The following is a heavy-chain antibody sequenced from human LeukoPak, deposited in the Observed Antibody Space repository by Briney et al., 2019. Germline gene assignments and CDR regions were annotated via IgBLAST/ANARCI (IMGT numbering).Heavy chain of an antibody. D-gene: IGHD1-26*01. CDR2: INPNSGGT. CDR3: AKGISGGIRGATWPSDQ. CDR1: GYIFTCYY. V-gene: IGHV1-2*02. Sequence: ASVTVSCKASGYIFTCYYMHWVRQAPGQGLEWMGWINPNSGGTNYAQKFQGRVTMTRDTSISTAYMDLSNLRSDDTAVFYCAKGISGGIRGATWPSDQWGQGTVVTVSS. J-gene: IGHJ4*02.